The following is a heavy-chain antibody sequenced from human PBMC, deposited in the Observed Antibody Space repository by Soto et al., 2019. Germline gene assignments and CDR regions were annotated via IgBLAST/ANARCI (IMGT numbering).Heavy chain of an antibody. J-gene: IGHJ3*02. D-gene: IGHD3-10*01. Sequence: QVQLVESGGGVVQPGRSLRLSCAASGFTFSSYAMHWVRQAPGKGLEWVAVISYDGSNKYYADSVKGRFTISRDNSKNTLYLQMNSLRAEDTAVYYCERLTVHSAFDIWGQGTMVTVSS. CDR3: ERLTVHSAFDI. V-gene: IGHV3-30-3*01. CDR1: GFTFSSYA. CDR2: ISYDGSNK.